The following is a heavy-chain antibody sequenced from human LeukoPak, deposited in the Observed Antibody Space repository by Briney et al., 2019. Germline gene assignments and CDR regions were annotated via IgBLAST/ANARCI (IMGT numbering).Heavy chain of an antibody. J-gene: IGHJ4*02. CDR3: ARHGDSYDSPYDY. Sequence: SETLSLTCSVPGGSISGYSWNWIRQTPGKGLEWIGNVSYIGSTSYNPSFKSRITISIDTSKNQFYLRLSSVTAADTAVYFCARHGDSYDSPYDYWGQGTLVTVSS. V-gene: IGHV4-59*01. CDR2: VSYIGST. D-gene: IGHD5-12*01. CDR1: GGSISGYS.